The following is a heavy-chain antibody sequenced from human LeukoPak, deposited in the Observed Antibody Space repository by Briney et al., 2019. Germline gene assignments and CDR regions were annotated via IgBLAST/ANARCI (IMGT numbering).Heavy chain of an antibody. Sequence: SETLSLTCTVSGGSISSSSYYWGWIRQPPGKGLEWIGSIYYSGSTYYNPSLKSRVTISVDTSKNQFSLKLSSVTAADTAVYYCARAPPSMAAQSWFDPWGQGTLVTVSS. J-gene: IGHJ5*02. V-gene: IGHV4-39*07. CDR2: IYYSGST. D-gene: IGHD6-6*01. CDR3: ARAPPSMAAQSWFDP. CDR1: GGSISSSSYY.